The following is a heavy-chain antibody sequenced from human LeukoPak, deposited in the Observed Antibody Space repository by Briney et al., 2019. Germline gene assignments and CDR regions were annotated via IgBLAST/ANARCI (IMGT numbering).Heavy chain of an antibody. J-gene: IGHJ4*02. V-gene: IGHV4-59*01. Sequence: SETLSLTCTVSGGSISSYDWSWIRQPPGEGLEWIGYIYYSGSTNYNPSLKSRVTISVDTSKNQFSLNLSSVTAADTAVYYCARRAYSSGYYYFDYWGQGTLVTVSS. CDR2: IYYSGST. CDR3: ARRAYSSGYYYFDY. CDR1: GGSISSYD. D-gene: IGHD3-22*01.